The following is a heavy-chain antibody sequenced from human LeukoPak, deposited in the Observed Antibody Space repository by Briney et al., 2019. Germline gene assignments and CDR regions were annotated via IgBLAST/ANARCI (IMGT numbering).Heavy chain of an antibody. J-gene: IGHJ6*02. D-gene: IGHD3-10*01. CDR1: DGSISNHY. CDR2: INYSGST. Sequence: SETLSLTCTVSDGSISNHYWSWIRQPPGKGLEWIGNINYSGSTKYDPSLKSRVVMSVDTSKNQFSLKLSSVTAADTAVYYCAKDIYGSGSYYGNGLDVWGRGTTVTVSS. CDR3: AKDIYGSGSYYGNGLDV. V-gene: IGHV4-59*11.